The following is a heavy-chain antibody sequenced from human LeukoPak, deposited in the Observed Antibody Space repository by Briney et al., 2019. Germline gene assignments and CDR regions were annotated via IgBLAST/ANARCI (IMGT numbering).Heavy chain of an antibody. CDR3: LRSFEN. CDR2: FSSSGDRT. D-gene: IGHD2/OR15-2a*01. Sequence: SPFSSSGDRTYYADSVKGRFTISRDKVRNTLYLQMNSLRAEDTAVYFCLRSFENWGQGTLVTVSS. J-gene: IGHJ4*02. V-gene: IGHV3-23*01.